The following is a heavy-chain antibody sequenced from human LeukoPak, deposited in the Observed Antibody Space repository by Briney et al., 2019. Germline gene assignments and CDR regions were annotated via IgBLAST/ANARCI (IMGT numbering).Heavy chain of an antibody. J-gene: IGHJ5*02. CDR2: FDPEDGET. V-gene: IGHV1-24*01. Sequence: ASVKVSCKVSGYTLTELSMHWVRQAPGKGLEWMGGFDPEDGETIYAQKFQGRVTMTEDTSTDTAYMELSSLRSEDTAVYYCARVFHVAAAGTGGYFYNWFDPWGQGTLVTVSS. CDR3: ARVFHVAAAGTGGYFYNWFDP. D-gene: IGHD6-13*01. CDR1: GYTLTELS.